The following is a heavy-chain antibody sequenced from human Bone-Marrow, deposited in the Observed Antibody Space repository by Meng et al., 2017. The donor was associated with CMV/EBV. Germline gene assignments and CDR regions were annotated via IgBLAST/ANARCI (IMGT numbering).Heavy chain of an antibody. CDR1: GFTFSSYA. D-gene: IGHD3-3*01. J-gene: IGHJ6*01. CDR2: IYSGGSST. V-gene: IGHV3-23*03. CDR3: AKESFLRFWVTGMSYGMDV. Sequence: GESLKISCAAPGFTFSSYAMSWVRQAPGKGLEWVSVIYSGGSSTYYADSVKGRFTISRDNSKNTLYLQMNSLRAEDTAVYYCAKESFLRFWVTGMSYGMDVWGQGTTVTVSS.